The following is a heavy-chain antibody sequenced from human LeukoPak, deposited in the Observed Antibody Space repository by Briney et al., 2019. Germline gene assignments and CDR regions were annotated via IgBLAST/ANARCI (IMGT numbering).Heavy chain of an antibody. V-gene: IGHV3-11*01. Sequence: GGSLRLSCAASGFTFSDYYMSWIRQAPGRGLEWVSYISSSGSIISYADSVKGRFTISRDNAKNSLYLQMNSLRAEDTAVYYCARDVRGDSSGYPTHGFDIWGQGKMVTVSS. CDR1: GFTFSDYY. J-gene: IGHJ3*02. CDR2: ISSSGSII. D-gene: IGHD3-22*01. CDR3: ARDVRGDSSGYPTHGFDI.